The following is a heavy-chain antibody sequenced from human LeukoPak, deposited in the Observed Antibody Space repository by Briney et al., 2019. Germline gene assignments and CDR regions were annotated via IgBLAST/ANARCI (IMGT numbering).Heavy chain of an antibody. J-gene: IGHJ4*02. CDR3: DNGEW. D-gene: IGHD3-3*01. CDR1: GFNFGDLA. Sequence: GESLRLSCVGSGFNFGDLAMSWVRQVPGRSPEFVSSISDTGKIVYYTDSVRGRATVSRDNSKSTMYLQLNDLRGEDTAVYYCDNGEWWGPGTQVVVSS. V-gene: IGHV3-23*01. CDR2: ISDTGKIV.